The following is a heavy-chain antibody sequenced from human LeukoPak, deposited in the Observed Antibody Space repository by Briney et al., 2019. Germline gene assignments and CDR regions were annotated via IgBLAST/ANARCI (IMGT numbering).Heavy chain of an antibody. CDR1: GFTFSTYS. Sequence: GGSLRLSCAASGFTFSTYSMNWVRQAPGKGPEWVSFIDTSGTYIYYGESMKGRFTISRDNAKNSLYLQMNGLRAEDTAVYYCARGRSVTLLRGVAMSDGFDIWAKGQWSPSLQ. D-gene: IGHD3-10*01. V-gene: IGHV3-21*01. CDR2: IDTSGTYI. CDR3: ARGRSVTLLRGVAMSDGFDI. J-gene: IGHJ3*02.